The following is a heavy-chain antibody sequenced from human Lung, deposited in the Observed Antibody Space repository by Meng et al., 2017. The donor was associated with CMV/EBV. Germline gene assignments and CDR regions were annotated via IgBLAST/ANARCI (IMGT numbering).Heavy chain of an antibody. J-gene: IGHJ6*02. CDR1: GYTFTSYY. V-gene: IGHV1-46*01. CDR2: INPSGGST. D-gene: IGHD2-2*02. Sequence: SXXVSXKASGYTFTSYYMHWVRQAPGQGLEWMGIINPSGGSTSYAQKFQGRVTMTRDTSTSTVYMELSSLRSEDTAVYYCARAGRYCSSTSCYNEDYYYYYGMDVWGQGTXVTGSS. CDR3: ARAGRYCSSTSCYNEDYYYYYGMDV.